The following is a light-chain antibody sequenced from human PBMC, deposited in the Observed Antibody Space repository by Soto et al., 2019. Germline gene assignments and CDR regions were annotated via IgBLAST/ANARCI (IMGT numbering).Light chain of an antibody. CDR3: SSYTGNISPVL. Sequence: QSALTQPASLSGSPGQSIIISCTGTSSDIGDSKYVSWYQQHPGKAPKLLIYYVSDRPSGVSTRFSGSKSGNTASLTISGLQAEDEADYYCSSYTGNISPVLFGGGTKLTVL. J-gene: IGLJ2*01. V-gene: IGLV2-14*03. CDR2: YVS. CDR1: SSDIGDSKY.